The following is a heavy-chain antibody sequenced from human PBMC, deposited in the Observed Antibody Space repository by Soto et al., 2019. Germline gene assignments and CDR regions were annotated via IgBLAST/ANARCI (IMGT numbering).Heavy chain of an antibody. J-gene: IGHJ4*02. V-gene: IGHV1-18*01. Sequence: ASVKVSCKASGYTFTSYGVSWGRQAPGQRLEWMGWISAYNGNTNYAQKLQGRVTMTTDTSTSTAYMELRSLRSDDTAVYSCASRRGSYYPVYFDYWGQGTLVT. CDR2: ISAYNGNT. D-gene: IGHD1-26*01. CDR3: ASRRGSYYPVYFDY. CDR1: GYTFTSYG.